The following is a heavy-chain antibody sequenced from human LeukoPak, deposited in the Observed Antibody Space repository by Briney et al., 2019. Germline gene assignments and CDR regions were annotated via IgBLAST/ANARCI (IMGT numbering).Heavy chain of an antibody. CDR1: GYTFSGYY. V-gene: IGHV1-2*02. CDR2: INPNSGGT. J-gene: IGHJ6*02. Sequence: ASVKVSCKASGYTFSGYYMHWVRQAPGQGLEWMGWINPNSGGTNYAQKFQGRVTMTRDTSISTAYMELSRLRSDDTAVYYCASAIKDYYYGMGVWGQGTTVTVSS. CDR3: ASAIKDYYYGMGV.